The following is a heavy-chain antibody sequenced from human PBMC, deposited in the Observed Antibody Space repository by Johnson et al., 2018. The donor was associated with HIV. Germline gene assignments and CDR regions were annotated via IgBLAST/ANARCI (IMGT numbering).Heavy chain of an antibody. D-gene: IGHD3-22*01. Sequence: QVQLVESGGGVVQPGGSLRLSCAASEFIFSSYSMHWVRQAPGKGLEWVAVISYDGHNEYYADSVKGRVTISRDNSKNKLNLQMNSLRAEDTAVYYCRLVEAIWYDSSGPSDAFDIWGQGTMVTVSS. V-gene: IGHV3-30*04. J-gene: IGHJ3*02. CDR2: ISYDGHNE. CDR3: RLVEAIWYDSSGPSDAFDI. CDR1: EFIFSSYS.